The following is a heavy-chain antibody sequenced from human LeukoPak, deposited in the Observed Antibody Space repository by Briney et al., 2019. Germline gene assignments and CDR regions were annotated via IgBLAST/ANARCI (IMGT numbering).Heavy chain of an antibody. CDR1: GYTFSDYY. D-gene: IGHD2-2*01. Sequence: GASVKVSCNASGYTFSDYYIHWVRQAPGQGLEWLGWINPNSGGTKYAQMFQGRVTMTRDPSISTAYMELSRLKSDDTAVYYCARPQLLSPFDVWGQGTMVTVSS. J-gene: IGHJ3*01. CDR3: ARPQLLSPFDV. CDR2: INPNSGGT. V-gene: IGHV1-2*02.